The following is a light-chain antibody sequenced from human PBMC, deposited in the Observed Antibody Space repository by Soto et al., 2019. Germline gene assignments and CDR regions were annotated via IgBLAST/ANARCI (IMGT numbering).Light chain of an antibody. CDR1: SNDVGGYNY. V-gene: IGLV2-14*01. CDR3: NSYTSSNTFV. Sequence: QSVLTQPASVSGSPGQSITIYCTGSSNDVGGYNYVSWYQHHPGKAPKFLIYEDSNRASGISSRFSGSKSGNTASPTISGLQAEDEADYYCNSYTSSNTFVFGSGTKV. J-gene: IGLJ1*01. CDR2: EDS.